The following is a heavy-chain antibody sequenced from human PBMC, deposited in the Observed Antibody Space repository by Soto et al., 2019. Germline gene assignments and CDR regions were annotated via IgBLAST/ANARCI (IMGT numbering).Heavy chain of an antibody. Sequence: GGSLRLSCAASGFTFSSYGMHWVRQAPGEGLEWVAVIPHDGTNKYYGDSVKGRFTISRDDSKNTLYLQMNSLRAEDTAVYYCAKNKFCSSTSCHYYGMDVWGQGTTVTVSS. CDR2: IPHDGTNK. V-gene: IGHV3-30*02. CDR3: AKNKFCSSTSCHYYGMDV. CDR1: GFTFSSYG. D-gene: IGHD2-2*01. J-gene: IGHJ6*02.